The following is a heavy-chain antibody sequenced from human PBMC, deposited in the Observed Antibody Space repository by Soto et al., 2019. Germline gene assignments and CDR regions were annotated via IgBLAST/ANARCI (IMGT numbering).Heavy chain of an antibody. CDR3: ASTYYYDSSGYYYYYYGMDV. D-gene: IGHD3-22*01. V-gene: IGHV4-39*01. CDR2: IYYSGST. CDR1: GGSISSSSYY. Sequence: QLQLQESGPGLVKPSETLSLTCTVSGGSISSSSYYWGWIRQPPGKGLEWIGSIYYSGSTYYNPSLKSRVTISVDTSKNQFSLKLSSVTAADTAVYYCASTYYYDSSGYYYYYYGMDVWGQGTTVTVSS. J-gene: IGHJ6*02.